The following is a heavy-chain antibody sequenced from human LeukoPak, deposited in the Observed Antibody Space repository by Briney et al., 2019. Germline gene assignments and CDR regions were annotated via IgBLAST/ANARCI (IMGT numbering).Heavy chain of an antibody. J-gene: IGHJ4*02. CDR1: GFTFSSYA. CDR2: ITNSGGTT. CDR3: ARDFKARGYDNDY. D-gene: IGHD5-12*01. Sequence: GGSLRLSCAASGFTFSSYAMSWVRQAPGKGLEWVSAITNSGGTTYYADSVKGRFTISRDNSKNTLYLQMNSLRAEDTAVYYCARDFKARGYDNDYWGQGTLVTVSS. V-gene: IGHV3-23*01.